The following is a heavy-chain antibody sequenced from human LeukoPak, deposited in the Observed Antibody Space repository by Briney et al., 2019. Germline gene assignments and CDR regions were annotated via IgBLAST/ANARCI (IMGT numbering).Heavy chain of an antibody. Sequence: GGSPRLSCEVSGFSFDDYGMSWVRQPPGKGLEWVSGINWKGDSTDYADSVKGRFTISRDNANNSLFLQMNSLRADDTALYYCARVYGWGPTRNLDYWGQGIMVTVSS. CDR2: INWKGDST. D-gene: IGHD7-27*01. CDR3: ARVYGWGPTRNLDY. J-gene: IGHJ4*02. V-gene: IGHV3-20*04. CDR1: GFSFDDYG.